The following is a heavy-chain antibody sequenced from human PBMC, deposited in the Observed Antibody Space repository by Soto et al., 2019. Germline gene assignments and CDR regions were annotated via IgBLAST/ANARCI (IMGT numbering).Heavy chain of an antibody. D-gene: IGHD3-9*01. V-gene: IGHV1-69*19. CDR2: IIPIFGTA. CDR3: AIDVTRKYYYIFTAEGYYFDY. CDR1: GGTFSSYA. Sequence: QVQLVQSGAEVKKPGSSVKVSCKASGGTFSSYAISWVRQAPGQGLEWMGGIIPIFGTANYAEKFQGRVTITADESMSTGYTELSSLRNENTAVYYCAIDVTRKYYYIFTAEGYYFDYWGQGTLVTVSS. J-gene: IGHJ4*02.